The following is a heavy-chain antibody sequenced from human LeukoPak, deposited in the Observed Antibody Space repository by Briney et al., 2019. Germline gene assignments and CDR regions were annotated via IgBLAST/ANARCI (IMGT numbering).Heavy chain of an antibody. CDR2: INPNSGGT. Sequence: ASVKVSCKASGYTFTGYYMHWVRQAPGQGLEWMGWINPNSGGTNYAQKFQGRATMTRDTSISTAYMELSRLRSDDTAVYYCATTSGSLDAFDIWGQGTMVTVSS. V-gene: IGHV1-2*02. CDR3: ATTSGSLDAFDI. J-gene: IGHJ3*02. D-gene: IGHD1-26*01. CDR1: GYTFTGYY.